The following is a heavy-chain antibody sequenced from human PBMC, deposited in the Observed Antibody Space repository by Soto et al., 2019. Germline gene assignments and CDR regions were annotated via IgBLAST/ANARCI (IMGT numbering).Heavy chain of an antibody. D-gene: IGHD6-19*01. CDR3: ARGPYSSGWYVVDY. CDR2: LYSSGNT. J-gene: IGHJ4*02. CDR1: GASISAYA. V-gene: IGHV4-4*07. Sequence: SETLSLTCTVSGASISAYAWSWIRQPAGRGLEWIGRLYSSGNTNYNPSFKSRLTMSADTSKNQFSLKLSSVTAADTAVYYCARGPYSSGWYVVDYWGQGTLVTVSS.